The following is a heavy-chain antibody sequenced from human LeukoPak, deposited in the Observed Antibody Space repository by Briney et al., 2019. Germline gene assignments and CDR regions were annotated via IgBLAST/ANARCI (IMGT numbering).Heavy chain of an antibody. J-gene: IGHJ4*02. CDR1: GFSFSRYS. V-gene: IGHV3-21*01. D-gene: IGHD4-17*01. CDR2: ISYSGPHM. CDR3: ASNDYRDEGIDS. Sequence: GGSLRLSCAASGFSFSRYSMNWVRQAPGKGLEWVSSISYSGPHMFYADSVRGRFTISRDNAENSLFLQMNSLRAEDTAVYFCASNDYRDEGIDSWGQGTLVTVSS.